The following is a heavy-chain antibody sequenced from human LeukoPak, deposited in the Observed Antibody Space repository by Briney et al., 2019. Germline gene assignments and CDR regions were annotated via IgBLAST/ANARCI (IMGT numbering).Heavy chain of an antibody. CDR1: GFALKSYS. D-gene: IGHD6-19*01. CDR2: ISSTSAYI. J-gene: IGHJ6*02. V-gene: IGHV3-21*01. Sequence: GGSLRLSCGGSGFALKSYSLTWVRQAPGKGLEWVSSISSTSAYIHYADSVKGRFTISRDNSKNTLYLQMNSLRAEDTAVYYCARGTPSSSGWLYYGMDVWGQGTTVTVSS. CDR3: ARGTPSSSGWLYYGMDV.